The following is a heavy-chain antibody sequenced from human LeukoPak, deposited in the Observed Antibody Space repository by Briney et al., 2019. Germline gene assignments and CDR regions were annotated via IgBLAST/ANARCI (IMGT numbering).Heavy chain of an antibody. CDR3: ARDLRSPTSRTVTPDY. CDR2: IIPILGIA. V-gene: IGHV1-69*04. Sequence: SVKVSCKASGGTFSSYAISWVRQAPGQGLEWMGRIIPILGIANYAQKFQGRVTITADKSTSTAYIELSSLRSEDTAVYYCARDLRSPTSRTVTPDYWGRGTLVTVPS. J-gene: IGHJ4*02. CDR1: GGTFSSYA. D-gene: IGHD4-17*01.